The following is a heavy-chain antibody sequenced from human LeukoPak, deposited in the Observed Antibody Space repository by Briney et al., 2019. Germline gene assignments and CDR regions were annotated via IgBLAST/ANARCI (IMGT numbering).Heavy chain of an antibody. Sequence: SETLSLTCTVSGGSISSSSYYWGWIRQPPGKGLEWIGSIYYSGSTYYNPSLKSRVTISVDTSKNQFSLKLSSVTAADTAVYYCARQYCDILGGPFDYWGQGTLVTVSS. V-gene: IGHV4-39*01. CDR2: IYYSGST. CDR3: ARQYCDILGGPFDY. CDR1: GGSISSSSYY. J-gene: IGHJ4*02. D-gene: IGHD3-9*01.